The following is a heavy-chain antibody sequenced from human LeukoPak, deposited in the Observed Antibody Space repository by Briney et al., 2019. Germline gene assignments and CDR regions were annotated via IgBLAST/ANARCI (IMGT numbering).Heavy chain of an antibody. CDR3: ARSSGWARDAFDI. CDR1: GFTFDDYA. J-gene: IGHJ3*02. CDR2: ISWNSGSI. D-gene: IGHD6-19*01. V-gene: IGHV3-9*03. Sequence: PGGSLRLSCAASGFTFDDYAMHWVRQAPGKGLEWVSGISWNSGSIGYADSVKGRFTISRDNAKNSLYVQMNSLRAEDMALYYCARSSGWARDAFDIWGQGTMVTVSS.